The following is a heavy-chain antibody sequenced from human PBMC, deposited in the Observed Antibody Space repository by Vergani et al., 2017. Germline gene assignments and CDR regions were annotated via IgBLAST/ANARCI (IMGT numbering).Heavy chain of an antibody. D-gene: IGHD6-13*01. CDR1: GFTFSSYA. Sequence: EVQLLESGGGLVQPGGSLRLSCAASGFTFSSYAMSWVRQAPGKGLEWVSAISGSGGSTYYADSVKGRFTISRDNSKNTLDLQMNSLRAEDTAVYYCAKPQDSRSRYEGDYWGQGTLVTVSS. CDR3: AKPQDSRSRYEGDY. J-gene: IGHJ4*02. CDR2: ISGSGGST. V-gene: IGHV3-23*01.